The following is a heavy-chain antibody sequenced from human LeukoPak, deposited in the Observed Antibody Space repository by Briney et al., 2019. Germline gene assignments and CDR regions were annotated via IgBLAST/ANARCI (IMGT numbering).Heavy chain of an antibody. CDR3: AKDANIAVAGTSPTDY. CDR2: ISGSGGST. CDR1: EFTFSSYA. D-gene: IGHD6-19*01. V-gene: IGHV3-23*01. J-gene: IGHJ4*02. Sequence: QTGGSLRLSCAASEFTFSSYAMSWVRQAPGKGLEWVSAISGSGGSTYYADSVKGRFTISRDNSKNTLYLQMNSLRAEDTAVYYCAKDANIAVAGTSPTDYWGQGTLVTVSS.